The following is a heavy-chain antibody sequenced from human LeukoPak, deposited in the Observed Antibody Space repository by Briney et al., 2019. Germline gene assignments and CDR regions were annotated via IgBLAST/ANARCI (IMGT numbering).Heavy chain of an antibody. CDR3: ARVRGWVVSAATGYMDV. Sequence: SVKVSCKASGGTFSSYAISWVRQAPGQGLEWMGGIIPIFGTANYAQKFQGRVTITADESTSTAYMELSSLRSEDTAVYYCARVRGWVVSAATGYMDVWGKGTTVTVSS. D-gene: IGHD2-2*01. CDR1: GGTFSSYA. V-gene: IGHV1-69*13. CDR2: IIPIFGTA. J-gene: IGHJ6*03.